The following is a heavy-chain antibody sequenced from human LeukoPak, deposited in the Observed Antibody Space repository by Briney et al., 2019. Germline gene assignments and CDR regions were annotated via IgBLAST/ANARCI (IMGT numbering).Heavy chain of an antibody. CDR3: ARVLDRRLMWVSDDLYGMDV. J-gene: IGHJ6*02. D-gene: IGHD3-3*01. CDR1: GYTFTSYG. V-gene: IGHV1-18*01. CDR2: ISAYNGNT. Sequence: ASVKVSCKASGYTFTSYGISWVRQAPGQGLEWMGWISAYNGNTNYAQKLQGRVTMTTDTSTSTAYMELSSLRSEDTAVYYCARVLDRRLMWVSDDLYGMDVWGQGTTVTVSS.